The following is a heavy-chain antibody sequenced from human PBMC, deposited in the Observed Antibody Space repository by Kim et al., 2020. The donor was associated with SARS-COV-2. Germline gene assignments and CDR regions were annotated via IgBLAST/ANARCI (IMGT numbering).Heavy chain of an antibody. J-gene: IGHJ2*01. D-gene: IGHD3-16*01. Sequence: SETLSLTCAVYGGSFSGYYWSWIRQPPGKGLEWIGEINHSGSTNYNPSLKSRVTISVDTSKNQFSLKLSSVTAADTAVYYCARHGGMANWYFDLWGRGTLVTVSS. CDR3: ARHGGMANWYFDL. V-gene: IGHV4-34*01. CDR2: INHSGST. CDR1: GGSFSGYY.